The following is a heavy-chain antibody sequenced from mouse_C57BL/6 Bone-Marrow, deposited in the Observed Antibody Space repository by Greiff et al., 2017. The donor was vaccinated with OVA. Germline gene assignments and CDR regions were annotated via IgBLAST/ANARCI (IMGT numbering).Heavy chain of an antibody. CDR1: GFTFSDYY. D-gene: IGHD2-4*01. V-gene: IGHV5-12*01. J-gene: IGHJ4*01. CDR3: ARHRCEYDVRDYAGGY. CDR2: ISNGGGST. Sequence: EVQLVESGGGLVQPGGSLKLSCAASGFTFSDYYMYWVRQTPEKRLEWVAYISNGGGSTYYPDTVKGRFTISRDNAKNTLYLQMSHLMSEDTAMYCRARHRCEYDVRDYAGGYWGQGTSVTVSS.